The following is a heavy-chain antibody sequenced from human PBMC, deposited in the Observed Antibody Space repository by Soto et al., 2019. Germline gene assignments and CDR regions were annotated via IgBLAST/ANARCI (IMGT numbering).Heavy chain of an antibody. CDR1: GFTFSSYG. V-gene: IGHV3-33*01. J-gene: IGHJ6*02. CDR2: IWYDGSNK. D-gene: IGHD1-26*01. Sequence: QVQLVESGGGVVQPGRSLRLSCAASGFTFSSYGMHWVRQAPGKGLEWVAVIWYDGSNKYYADSVKGRFTISRDNSKNTLYLQMSSLRAEDTAVYYCARDGAPRAYYYYSMDVWGQGTTVTVSS. CDR3: ARDGAPRAYYYYSMDV.